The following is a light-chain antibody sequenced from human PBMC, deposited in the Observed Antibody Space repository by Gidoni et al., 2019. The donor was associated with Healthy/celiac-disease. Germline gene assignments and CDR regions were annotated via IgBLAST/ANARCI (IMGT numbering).Light chain of an antibody. J-gene: IGLJ2*01. V-gene: IGLV2-8*01. Sequence: QSALTHPPSASGSPGHSVTISCTGTSSDVGGYDYVSWYQPHPGKAPKLMIDEVSTRPSGVPDRFSGSKSGNTAALTVSGLQAEDEADYYGSAYAGSNNVVFGGGTKLTVL. CDR3: SAYAGSNNVV. CDR1: SSDVGGYDY. CDR2: EVS.